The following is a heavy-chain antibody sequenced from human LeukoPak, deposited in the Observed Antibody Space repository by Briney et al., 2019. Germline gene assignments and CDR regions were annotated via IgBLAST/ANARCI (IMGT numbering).Heavy chain of an antibody. CDR1: GFTFSSYG. CDR3: AKDLFGWELPGGGVFDY. D-gene: IGHD1-26*01. J-gene: IGHJ4*02. CDR2: ISYDGSNK. V-gene: IGHV3-30*18. Sequence: PGRSLRLSCAASGFTFSSYGMHWVRQAPGKGLEWVAVISYDGSNKYYADSVKGRFTISRDNSKNTLYLQMNSLRAEDTAVYYCAKDLFGWELPGGGVFDYWGQGTLVTVSS.